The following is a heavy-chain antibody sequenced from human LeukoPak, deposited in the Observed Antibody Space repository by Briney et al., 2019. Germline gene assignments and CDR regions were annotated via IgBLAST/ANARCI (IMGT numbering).Heavy chain of an antibody. CDR2: VDTSGST. Sequence: SQTLSLTCTVSGGSISSVSNYWGWIRQRAGTGLEWIGRVDTSGSTNYSPSLKSRVAISVDTSKNQFSLKLTSVTAADTAVYYCAQIGGWFVLWGQGTLVTVSS. J-gene: IGHJ5*02. CDR1: GGSISSVSNY. CDR3: AQIGGWFVL. D-gene: IGHD3-16*01. V-gene: IGHV4-61*02.